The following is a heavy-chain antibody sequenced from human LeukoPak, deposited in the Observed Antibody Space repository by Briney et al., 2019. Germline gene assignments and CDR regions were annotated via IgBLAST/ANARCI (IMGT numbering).Heavy chain of an antibody. CDR2: ISSSSSYI. CDR1: GFTFSSYS. J-gene: IGHJ4*02. D-gene: IGHD6-13*01. V-gene: IGHV3-21*01. CDR3: AREWPYSSSWSSFDS. Sequence: GGSLRLSCAACGFTFSSYSMNWVRQAPGKGLEWVSSISSSSSYIYYADSVKGRFTISRDNAKNSLYLQMNSLRAEDTARYYCAREWPYSSSWSSFDSWGQGIMVTVSS.